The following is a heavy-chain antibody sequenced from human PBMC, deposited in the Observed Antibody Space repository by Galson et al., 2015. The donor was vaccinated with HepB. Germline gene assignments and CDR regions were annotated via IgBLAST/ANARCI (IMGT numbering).Heavy chain of an antibody. J-gene: IGHJ5*02. V-gene: IGHV3-23*01. CDR3: VKHSGISVGGRWFDN. Sequence: SLRLSCAASGFTYNNYAMSWVRQAPGKGLEWVSTIGGSAVTTYYADSVRGRFTISRDNSKNTLYLQMNSLRAEDTAVYYCVKHSGISVGGRWFDNSVQGTLVTVSS. D-gene: IGHD1-26*01. CDR2: IGGSAVTT. CDR1: GFTYNNYA.